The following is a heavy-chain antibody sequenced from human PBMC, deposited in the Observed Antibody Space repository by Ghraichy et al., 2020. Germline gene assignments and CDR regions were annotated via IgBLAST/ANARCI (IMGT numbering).Heavy chain of an antibody. D-gene: IGHD3-22*01. Sequence: ASVKVSCKASGYTFTGYYMHWVRQAPGQGLEWMGWINPNSGGTNYAQKFQGRVTMTRDTSISTAYMELSRLRSDDTAVYYCARDGPYYYDSSGYQNYYYYGMDVWGQGTTVTVSS. CDR1: GYTFTGYY. V-gene: IGHV1-2*02. CDR3: ARDGPYYYDSSGYQNYYYYGMDV. J-gene: IGHJ6*02. CDR2: INPNSGGT.